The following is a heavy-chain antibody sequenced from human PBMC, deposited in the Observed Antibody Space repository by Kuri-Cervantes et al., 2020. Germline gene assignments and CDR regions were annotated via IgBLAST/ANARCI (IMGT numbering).Heavy chain of an antibody. D-gene: IGHD6-19*01. CDR1: GGSMSSYSYY. J-gene: IGHJ5*02. CDR3: ASVPSGWYENKWFDP. Sequence: SETLSLTCTVSGGSMSSYSYYWGWIRQPPGKGPEWIGSVYYSGSTNYNPSLKSRVTISVDTSKNQFSLKLSSVTAADTTVYYCASVPSGWYENKWFDPWGQGTLVTVSS. CDR2: VYYSGST. V-gene: IGHV4-39*07.